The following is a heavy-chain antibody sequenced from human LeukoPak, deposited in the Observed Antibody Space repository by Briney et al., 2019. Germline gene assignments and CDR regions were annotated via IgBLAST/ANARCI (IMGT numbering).Heavy chain of an antibody. Sequence: SETLSLTCAVSGGSISSGGYSWSWIRQPPGKGLEWIGYIYYSGSTNYNPSLKSRVTISVDTSKNQFSLKLSSVTAADTAVYYCARGQGGCFDIWGQGTMVTASS. J-gene: IGHJ3*02. V-gene: IGHV4-30-4*07. D-gene: IGHD6-19*01. CDR2: IYYSGST. CDR3: ARGQGGCFDI. CDR1: GGSISSGGYS.